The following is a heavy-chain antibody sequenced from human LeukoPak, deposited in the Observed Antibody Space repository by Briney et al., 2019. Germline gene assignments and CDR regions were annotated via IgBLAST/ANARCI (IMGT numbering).Heavy chain of an antibody. Sequence: GGSLRLSCAASGFTFSSYSMSWVRQAPGKGLEWVANIKQDGSEKYYVDSVKGRFTISRDNAKNSLYLQMNSLRAEHTAVYYCARGGYYDYVWGSYRPYYFDYWGQGTLVTASS. D-gene: IGHD3-16*02. V-gene: IGHV3-7*01. J-gene: IGHJ4*02. CDR1: GFTFSSYS. CDR3: ARGGYYDYVWGSYRPYYFDY. CDR2: IKQDGSEK.